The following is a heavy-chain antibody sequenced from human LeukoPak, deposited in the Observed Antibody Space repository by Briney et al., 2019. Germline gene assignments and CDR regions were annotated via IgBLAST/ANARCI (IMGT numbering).Heavy chain of an antibody. CDR3: ARPRVGATGDDAFDI. V-gene: IGHV4-39*01. D-gene: IGHD1-26*01. Sequence: SETLSLTCTVSGGSISSSSYYWGWIRQPPGKGLEWLGSIYYSGSTYYNPSLKSRVTISVDTSKNQFSLKLSSVTAADTAVYYCARPRVGATGDDAFDIWGQGTMVTVSS. CDR1: GGSISSSSYY. CDR2: IYYSGST. J-gene: IGHJ3*02.